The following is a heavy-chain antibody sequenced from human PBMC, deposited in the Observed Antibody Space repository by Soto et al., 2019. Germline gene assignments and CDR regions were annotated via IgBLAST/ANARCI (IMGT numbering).Heavy chain of an antibody. CDR1: GFTFSSYA. J-gene: IGHJ6*03. CDR3: AKDGYSSGWSVYYYMAV. D-gene: IGHD6-19*01. CDR2: ISGRGGST. V-gene: IGHV3-23*01. Sequence: EVQLLESGGGLVQPGGSLRLSCAASGFTFSSYAMSWVRQAPGKGLEWVSAISGRGGSTYYADSVKGRFTISRDNSNNTLYLQMNSLRAEDTAVYYCAKDGYSSGWSVYYYMAVWGKGTTVTVSS.